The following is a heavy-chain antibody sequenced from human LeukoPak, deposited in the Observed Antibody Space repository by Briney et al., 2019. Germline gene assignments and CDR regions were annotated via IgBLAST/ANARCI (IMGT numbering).Heavy chain of an antibody. V-gene: IGHV3-23*01. D-gene: IGHD4-17*01. CDR1: GFIYSNFA. J-gene: IGHJ6*03. CDR2: ISGSGGSS. Sequence: PGGSLILSCAASGFIYSNFAMNWVRQAPGKGLEWVSVISGSGGSSFYADSVKGRFIISRDNSKNTLYLQMNSLRVEDTAQYYCAKDLSYGDTSYFYYYMDVWGKGTTVTVSS. CDR3: AKDLSYGDTSYFYYYMDV.